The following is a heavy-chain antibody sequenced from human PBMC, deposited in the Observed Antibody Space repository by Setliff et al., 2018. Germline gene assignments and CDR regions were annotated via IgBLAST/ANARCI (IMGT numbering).Heavy chain of an antibody. CDR2: INPIFGTA. CDR3: ATERGLVVSATDYYYYMDV. CDR1: GGTLSNSA. D-gene: IGHD2-8*02. Sequence: ASVKVSCKASGGTLSNSAINWVRQAPGQGLELMGGINPIFGTADYTQNFKGRLTITTYESTSTAYMQLSSLRSEDTAIYYCATERGLVVSATDYYYYMDVWGKGTTVTVSS. V-gene: IGHV1-69*05. J-gene: IGHJ6*03.